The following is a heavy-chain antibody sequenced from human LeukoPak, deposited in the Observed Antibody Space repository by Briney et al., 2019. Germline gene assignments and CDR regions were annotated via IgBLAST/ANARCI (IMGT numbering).Heavy chain of an antibody. Sequence: SVKVSCKASGGTFSSYAISWVRQAPGQGLEWMGGIIPIFGTANYAQKFQGRVTITAYESTSTAYMYLSSQRSEDAAVSYCSTSYKYDILTGYYVGWGQGTLVTVSS. V-gene: IGHV1-69*13. CDR1: GGTFSSYA. J-gene: IGHJ4*02. D-gene: IGHD3-9*01. CDR3: STSYKYDILTGYYVG. CDR2: IIPIFGTA.